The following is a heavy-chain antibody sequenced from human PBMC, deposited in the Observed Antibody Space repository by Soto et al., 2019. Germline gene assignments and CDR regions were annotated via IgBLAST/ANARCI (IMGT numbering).Heavy chain of an antibody. Sequence: NPSATLSLTCTVSGGSISSGGYYWSWIRQHPGKGLEWIGYIYYSGSTYYNPSLKSRVTISVDTSKNQFSLRLSSVTAADTAVYYCAREPPPDDYVWGSYWYYGMDVWGQGTTVTVSS. CDR1: GGSISSGGYY. CDR3: AREPPPDDYVWGSYWYYGMDV. D-gene: IGHD3-16*01. CDR2: IYYSGST. V-gene: IGHV4-31*03. J-gene: IGHJ6*02.